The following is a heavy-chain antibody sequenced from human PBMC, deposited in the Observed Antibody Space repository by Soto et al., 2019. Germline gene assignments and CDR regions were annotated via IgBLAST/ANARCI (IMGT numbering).Heavy chain of an antibody. CDR1: ECNFSYFY. J-gene: IGHJ3*01. CDR2: VDPDGRVT. Sequence: GRSLRLSCAASECNFSYFYIHWIRRVPGKGLVWVARVDPDGRVTDYADSVKGRFTFSRDNAKNTLHIQMFSLRADHTAIYLCVRDDHHYSFDVWGQGTTVTVS. CDR3: VRDDHHYSFDV. V-gene: IGHV3-74*01. D-gene: IGHD2-21*01.